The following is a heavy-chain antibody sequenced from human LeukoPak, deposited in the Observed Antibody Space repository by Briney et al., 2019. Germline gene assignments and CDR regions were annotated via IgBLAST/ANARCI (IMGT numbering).Heavy chain of an antibody. V-gene: IGHV1-18*01. Sequence: ASVKVSCKAPGYTLTSYGFSWVRQAPGQGLEWMGWISGYNGNTNYAQNLQGRVTMTIDTSTSTAYMELRGLRSDDTAVYYCARDPAFRGAQMEYWGQGTLVTVSS. CDR3: ARDPAFRGAQMEY. D-gene: IGHD3-10*01. J-gene: IGHJ4*02. CDR1: GYTLTSYG. CDR2: ISGYNGNT.